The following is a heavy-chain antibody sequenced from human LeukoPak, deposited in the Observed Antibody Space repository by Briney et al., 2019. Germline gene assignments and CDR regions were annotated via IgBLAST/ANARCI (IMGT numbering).Heavy chain of an antibody. CDR3: EAGSSSVDY. Sequence: GGSLRLPCAASGFTFSSYAMHGVRQAPGKGLEWVAVISYDGSNKYYADSVKGRFTISRENSKNTLYLQMNSLRAEDTAVYYCEAGSSSVDYWGQGTLVTVSS. V-gene: IGHV3-30-3*01. D-gene: IGHD6-6*01. J-gene: IGHJ4*02. CDR1: GFTFSSYA. CDR2: ISYDGSNK.